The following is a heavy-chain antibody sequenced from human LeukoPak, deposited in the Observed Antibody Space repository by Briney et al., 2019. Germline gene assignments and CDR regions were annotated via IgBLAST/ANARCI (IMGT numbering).Heavy chain of an antibody. CDR2: INHSGST. D-gene: IGHD2-21*02. V-gene: IGHV4-34*01. J-gene: IGHJ3*02. CDR3: ARVCGGDCYRAFDI. Sequence: SETLSLTCAVYGGSFSGYYWSWIRQPPGKGLEWIGEINHSGSTNYNPSLKSRVTISVDTSKNQFSLKLSSVTAADTAVYYCARVCGGDCYRAFDIWGQGTMVTVSS. CDR1: GGSFSGYY.